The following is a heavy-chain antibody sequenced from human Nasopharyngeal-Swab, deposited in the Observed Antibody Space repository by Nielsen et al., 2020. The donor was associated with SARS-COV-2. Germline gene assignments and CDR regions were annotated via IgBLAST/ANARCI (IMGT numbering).Heavy chain of an antibody. D-gene: IGHD5-18*01. CDR1: GGTFSSYA. V-gene: IGHV1-69*10. CDR3: ARGGYSYGSSYGMDV. Sequence: SVKVSCKASGGTFSSYAIGWVRQAPGQGLEWMGGIIPILGIANYAQKFQGRVTITADKSTSTAYMELSSLRSEDTAVYYCARGGYSYGSSYGMDVWGQGTTVTVSS. CDR2: IIPILGIA. J-gene: IGHJ6*02.